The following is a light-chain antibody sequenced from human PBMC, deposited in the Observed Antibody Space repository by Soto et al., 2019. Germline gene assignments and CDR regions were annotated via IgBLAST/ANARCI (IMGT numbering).Light chain of an antibody. CDR3: LRLNSYPSFT. V-gene: IGKV1-9*01. CDR1: QGISCY. J-gene: IGKJ3*01. Sequence: DIQLTQSPSFLSAAVGDRVTITCRAMQGISCYLAWYQQKPWKAPNLLIYPASTLQSGVPSRFSGSGSGTEFTLTVSSLQRDDFATNFCLRLNSYPSFTFGPGTKVDIK. CDR2: PAS.